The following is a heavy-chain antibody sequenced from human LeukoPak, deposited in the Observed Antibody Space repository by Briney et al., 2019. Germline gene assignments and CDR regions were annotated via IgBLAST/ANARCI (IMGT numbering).Heavy chain of an antibody. D-gene: IGHD5-18*01. J-gene: IGHJ5*02. Sequence: PSETLSLTCAVYGGSFSGYYGSCLRQPPGKGLEWIGEINHSVSTNYNTSLNSRVTISVAPSTNQFSLKLSSVTAADPAVYFCARVGTAMVTRGWVDPWGQGTLVTVSS. CDR1: GGSFSGYY. V-gene: IGHV4-34*01. CDR2: INHSVST. CDR3: ARVGTAMVTRGWVDP.